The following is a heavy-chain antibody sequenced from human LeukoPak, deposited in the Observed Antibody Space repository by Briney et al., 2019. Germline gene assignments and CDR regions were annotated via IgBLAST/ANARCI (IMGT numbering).Heavy chain of an antibody. CDR3: ARRDYDSSGYYYGSFDY. D-gene: IGHD3-22*01. J-gene: IGHJ4*02. V-gene: IGHV1-46*01. Sequence: ASVKVSCKASGYTFTSYYMHWVRQAPGQGLEWMGIINPSGGSTSYAQKFQGRVTMTRDMSTSTVHMELSSLRSEDTAVYYCARRDYDSSGYYYGSFDYWGQGTLVTVSS. CDR1: GYTFTSYY. CDR2: INPSGGST.